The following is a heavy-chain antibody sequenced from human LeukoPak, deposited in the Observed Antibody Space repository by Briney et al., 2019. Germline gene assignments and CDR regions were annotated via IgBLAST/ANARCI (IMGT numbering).Heavy chain of an antibody. CDR2: IKQDGSEK. CDR3: ARDSYYYDSSGYYY. V-gene: IGHV3-7*01. D-gene: IGHD3-22*01. Sequence: ETLSLTCAVYGGSFSGYYWSWIRQPPGKGLEWVANIKQDGSEKYYVDSVKGRFTISRDNAKNSLYLQMNSLRAEDTAVYYCARDSYYYDSSGYYYWGQGTLVTVSS. J-gene: IGHJ4*02. CDR1: GGSFSGYY.